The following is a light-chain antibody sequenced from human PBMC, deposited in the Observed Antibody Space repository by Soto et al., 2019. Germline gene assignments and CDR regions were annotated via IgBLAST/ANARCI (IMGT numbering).Light chain of an antibody. CDR1: QSVGNT. V-gene: IGKV3-20*01. J-gene: IGKJ1*01. CDR2: GAS. Sequence: EILLTQSPSTLSVSTGERATLSCRASQSVGNTLGWYQHQPGQAPRLLIYGASTTATGIPARFSGSGSGTDFTLTISRLEPEDFAVYYCQQYGSSPKTFGQGTKVDIK. CDR3: QQYGSSPKT.